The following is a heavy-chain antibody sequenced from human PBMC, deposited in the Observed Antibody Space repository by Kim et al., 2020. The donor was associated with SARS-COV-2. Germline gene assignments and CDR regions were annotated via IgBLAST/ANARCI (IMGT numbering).Heavy chain of an antibody. Sequence: CVKGRFTTSRDNTKNTLSLQMHSLRAVDTAVYYCAKGDLYGSGSYSDFDYWGQGTLVTVSS. V-gene: IGHV3-23*01. CDR3: AKGDLYGSGSYSDFDY. J-gene: IGHJ4*02. D-gene: IGHD3-10*01.